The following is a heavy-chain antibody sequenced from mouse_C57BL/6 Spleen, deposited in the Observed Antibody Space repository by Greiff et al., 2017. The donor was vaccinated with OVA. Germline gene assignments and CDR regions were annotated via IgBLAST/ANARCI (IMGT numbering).Heavy chain of an antibody. CDR3: ARGGSTTFDY. Sequence: QVQLLQPGAELVKPGASVKMSCKASGYNFTSYWITWVQQRPGKGLEWIGDIYPGSGSTNYNEKFQSKATLTVDTSSSTAYMQLSSLTSEDSAVYYFARGGSTTFDYWGQGTTLTVSS. J-gene: IGHJ2*01. V-gene: IGHV1-55*01. D-gene: IGHD5-1*01. CDR2: IYPGSGST. CDR1: GYNFTSYW.